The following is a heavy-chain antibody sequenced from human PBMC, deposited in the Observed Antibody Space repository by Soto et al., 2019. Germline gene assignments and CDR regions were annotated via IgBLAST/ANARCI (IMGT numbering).Heavy chain of an antibody. CDR1: GGTFSSYA. CDR2: IIPIFGTA. J-gene: IGHJ6*02. Sequence: GASVKVSCKASGGTFSSYAISWVRQAPGQGLEWMGGIIPIFGTANYAQKVQGRVTITADESTSTAYMELSSLRSEDTAVYYCAIGSGRGAGSYYGMDVWGQGTTVTVSS. V-gene: IGHV1-69*13. CDR3: AIGSGRGAGSYYGMDV. D-gene: IGHD3-10*01.